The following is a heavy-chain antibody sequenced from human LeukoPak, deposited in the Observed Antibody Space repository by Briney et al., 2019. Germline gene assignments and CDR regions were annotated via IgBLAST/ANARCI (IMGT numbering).Heavy chain of an antibody. J-gene: IGHJ3*02. Sequence: ASVEVSCKASGYTFTGCYMHWVRQAPGQGVEWMGWINPNSGGTNYAQKFQGRVTMTRDTSISTAYMELSRLRSDDTAVYYCPRDTPTYLGGAFDIWGQGTMVTVSS. CDR1: GYTFTGCY. CDR3: PRDTPTYLGGAFDI. CDR2: INPNSGGT. V-gene: IGHV1-2*02. D-gene: IGHD3-16*01.